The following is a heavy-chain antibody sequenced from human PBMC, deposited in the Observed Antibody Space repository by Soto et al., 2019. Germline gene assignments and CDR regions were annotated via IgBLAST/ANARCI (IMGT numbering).Heavy chain of an antibody. V-gene: IGHV2-5*02. CDR1: GFSLTNSGVG. Sequence: QITLKESGPTLVEPTQTLTLTCSFSGFSLTNSGVGVGWLRQVPGKALECLGIIYWDNDRRYNPSLKTRLTITKHPSKHQVVLTMTYMEPVATGTYYCAHRLTCSGSWDVGWFDSWGQGTPVTVS. D-gene: IGHD1-26*01. CDR2: IYWDNDR. CDR3: AHRLTCSGSWDVGWFDS. J-gene: IGHJ5*01.